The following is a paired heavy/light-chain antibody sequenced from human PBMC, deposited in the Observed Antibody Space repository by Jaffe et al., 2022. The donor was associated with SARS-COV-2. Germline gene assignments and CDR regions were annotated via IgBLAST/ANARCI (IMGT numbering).Heavy chain of an antibody. CDR3: AREKEPYYYDNCGCGF. Sequence: EVQLVESGGGLVQPGGSLRLSCAASGFTFSSYWMHWVRQAPGKGLVWVSHIKSDGGSTSYADSVKGRFTISRDNAKNTLYLQMNSLRAEDTAVYYCAREKEPYYYDNCGCGFWGQGTLVTVSS. CDR2: IKSDGGST. D-gene: IGHD3-22*01. J-gene: IGHJ4*02. V-gene: IGHV3-74*01. CDR1: GFTFSSYW.
Light chain of an antibody. CDR2: KAS. CDR3: QQYNSYS. CDR1: QSISSW. V-gene: IGKV1-5*03. Sequence: DIQMTQSPSTLSASVGDRVTITCRASQSISSWLAWYQQKPGKAPKLLIYKASSLESGVPSRFSGSGSGTEFTLTISSLQPDDFATYYCQQYNSYSFGQGTRLEIK. J-gene: IGKJ5*01.